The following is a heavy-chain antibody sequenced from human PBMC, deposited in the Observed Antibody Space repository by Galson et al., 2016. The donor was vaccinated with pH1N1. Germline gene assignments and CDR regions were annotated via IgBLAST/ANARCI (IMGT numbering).Heavy chain of an antibody. CDR1: GGTFSSYG. CDR3: AREDYYDTDLSDWYFDL. CDR2: IIPIFNTA. D-gene: IGHD3-22*01. J-gene: IGHJ2*01. V-gene: IGHV1-69*13. Sequence: SVKVSCKASGGTFSSYGINWVRQAPGQGLEWMGGIIPIFNTAKYAQNFQGRVTITADESTTTAYMELSSLRSKDTAVYFCAREDYYDTDLSDWYFDLWGRGTLLTVSS.